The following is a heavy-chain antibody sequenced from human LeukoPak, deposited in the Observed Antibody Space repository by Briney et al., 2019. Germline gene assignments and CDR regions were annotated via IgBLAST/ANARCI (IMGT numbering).Heavy chain of an antibody. Sequence: GGSLRLSCAASGFTFTTYWMTWVRQAPGKGLEWVANIKQDGSETYYADSVKGRFTVSRDNAKNTLYLQVNNLRAEDTAVYYCARGPNSNWSGLDFWGQGTLLTVSS. J-gene: IGHJ4*02. CDR3: ARGPNSNWSGLDF. CDR1: GFTFTTYW. CDR2: IKQDGSET. D-gene: IGHD6-6*01. V-gene: IGHV3-7*01.